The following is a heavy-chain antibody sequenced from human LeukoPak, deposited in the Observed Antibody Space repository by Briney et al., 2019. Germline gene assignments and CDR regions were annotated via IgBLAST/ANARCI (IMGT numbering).Heavy chain of an antibody. CDR2: ISAYNGNT. CDR1: GYTFTSCG. Sequence: ASVKVSCKASGYTFTSCGISWVRQAPGQGLEWMGWISAYNGNTNYAQKLQGRVTMTTDTSTSTAYMELRSLRSDDTAVYYCARGSFGVLRFLEWSGTLDYWGQGTLVTVSS. V-gene: IGHV1-18*01. CDR3: ARGSFGVLRFLEWSGTLDY. D-gene: IGHD3-3*01. J-gene: IGHJ4*02.